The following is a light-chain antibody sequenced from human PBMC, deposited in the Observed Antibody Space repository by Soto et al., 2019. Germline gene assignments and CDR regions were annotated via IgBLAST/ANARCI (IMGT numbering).Light chain of an antibody. CDR2: GAS. Sequence: EIVLTQYPATLSLSPGERATLSCRASQSVSSNLAWYQQKPGQAPRLFIYGASTRATGIPARFSGSGSGTEFTLTISSLQSEDFAIYYCQQYNNWPPITFGQGTRLEI. J-gene: IGKJ5*01. CDR1: QSVSSN. CDR3: QQYNNWPPIT. V-gene: IGKV3-15*01.